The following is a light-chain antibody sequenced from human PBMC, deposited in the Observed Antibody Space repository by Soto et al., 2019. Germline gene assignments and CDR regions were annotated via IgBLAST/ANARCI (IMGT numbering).Light chain of an antibody. CDR2: WAS. J-gene: IGKJ3*01. Sequence: DIVMTQSPDSLAVSLGERATINCKSSQSVLYTSYNKNLLAWYQQKPGQPPKLLIYWASTRESGVPDRFSGSGSGTDFTLSISSLQAEDVAVYYCQQDSDSPPLYTFGLGIKVNI. CDR3: QQDSDSPPLYT. V-gene: IGKV4-1*01. CDR1: QSVLYTSYNKNL.